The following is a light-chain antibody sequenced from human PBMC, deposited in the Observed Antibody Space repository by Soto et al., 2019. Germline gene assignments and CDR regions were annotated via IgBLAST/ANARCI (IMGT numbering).Light chain of an antibody. CDR2: AAS. J-gene: IGKJ1*01. Sequence: DLQMTQSPSSLSASVGDRVIITCRASQGISNYLAWYQQKPGKVPKLLIYAASTLQSGVPSRFSGSGSGTDFTLTISSLQPEDVATYYCQKYNSAPKTFGQGTKVEIK. CDR3: QKYNSAPKT. V-gene: IGKV1-27*01. CDR1: QGISNY.